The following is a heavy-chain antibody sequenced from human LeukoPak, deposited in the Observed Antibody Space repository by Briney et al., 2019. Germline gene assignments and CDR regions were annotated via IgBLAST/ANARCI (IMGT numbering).Heavy chain of an antibody. V-gene: IGHV4-59*01. D-gene: IGHD1-26*01. J-gene: IGHJ5*02. CDR3: ARGVGATRGWFDP. Sequence: SETLSLTCTVSGGSISSYYWSWIRQPPGKGLEWIGYIYYSGSTNYNPSLKSRVTISVDTSKNQISLKLSSVTAADTAVYYCARGVGATRGWFDPWGQGTLVTVSS. CDR2: IYYSGST. CDR1: GGSISSYY.